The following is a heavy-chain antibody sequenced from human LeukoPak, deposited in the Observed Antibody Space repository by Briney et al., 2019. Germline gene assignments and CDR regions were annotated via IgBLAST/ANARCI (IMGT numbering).Heavy chain of an antibody. CDR2: IWYDGSNK. CDR1: GFTFSSYG. Sequence: GGSLRLSCAASGFTFSSYGMHWVRQAPGKGLEWVAVIWYDGSNKYYADSVKGRFTISRDNSKNTLYLQMNSLRAEDTAVYYCARGCSGGSCYSGDAFDIWGQGTMVTVSS. D-gene: IGHD2-15*01. CDR3: ARGCSGGSCYSGDAFDI. V-gene: IGHV3-33*01. J-gene: IGHJ3*02.